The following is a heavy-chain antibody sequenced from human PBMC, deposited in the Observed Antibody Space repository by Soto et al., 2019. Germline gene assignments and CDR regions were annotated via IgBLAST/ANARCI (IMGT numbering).Heavy chain of an antibody. V-gene: IGHV3-30-3*01. CDR1: GFTFSDYA. D-gene: IGHD6-25*01. CDR3: ASVDLAAYY. J-gene: IGHJ4*02. Sequence: GGSLRLSCAASGFTFSDYAIHWVRQAPGKGLEWVAVISYDGSNKYCADSVKGRFTISRDNSKNTLYLQMNSLRAEDTALYYCASVDLAAYYWGQGTLVTVSS. CDR2: ISYDGSNK.